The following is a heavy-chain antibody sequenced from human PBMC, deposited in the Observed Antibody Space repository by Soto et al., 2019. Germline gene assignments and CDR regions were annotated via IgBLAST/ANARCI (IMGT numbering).Heavy chain of an antibody. CDR3: ARVAIVVVPGGMDV. CDR2: INPNSGGT. CDR1: GYTFTGYY. V-gene: IGHV1-2*02. D-gene: IGHD2-2*01. Sequence: QVQLVQSGAEVKKPGASVKVSCKASGYTFTGYYMHWVRQAPGQVLEWMGWINPNSGGTNYAQKFQGRVTMTRDTSISTAYMELSRLRSDDTSVYYCARVAIVVVPGGMDVCGQGTTVTVSS. J-gene: IGHJ6*02.